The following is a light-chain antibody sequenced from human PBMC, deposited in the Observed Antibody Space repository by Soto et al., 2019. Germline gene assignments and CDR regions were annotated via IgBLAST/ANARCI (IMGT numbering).Light chain of an antibody. J-gene: IGLJ1*01. CDR2: GNT. Sequence: QSVLTQPASVSGAPGQRVTISCTGTSVNIGADYDVHWYQQLPGKAPKLLIYGNTNRPSGVPDRFSGSKSGASASLAITGLQAEDEADYYCQSYDSSLSGCVFGTGTKLTVL. CDR1: SVNIGADYD. CDR3: QSYDSSLSGCV. V-gene: IGLV1-40*01.